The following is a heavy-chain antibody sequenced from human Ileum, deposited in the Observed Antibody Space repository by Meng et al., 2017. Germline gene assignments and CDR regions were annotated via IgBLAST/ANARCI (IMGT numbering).Heavy chain of an antibody. Sequence: ASVKVSCKASGYSFTTYWLHWVRQAPGQGLEWMGYINPNSGDTNYAQKFQGRVTMTRDTSISPAYMELSNLRSDDTAVYYCARGVILGTARCLDSWGQGTLVTVSS. CDR2: INPNSGDT. CDR3: ARGVILGTARCLDS. V-gene: IGHV1-2*02. CDR1: GYSFTTYW. J-gene: IGHJ4*02. D-gene: IGHD7-27*01.